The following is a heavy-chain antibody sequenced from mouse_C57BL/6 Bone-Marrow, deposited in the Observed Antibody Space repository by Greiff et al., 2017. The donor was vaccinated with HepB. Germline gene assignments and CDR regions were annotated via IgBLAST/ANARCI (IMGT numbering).Heavy chain of an antibody. CDR1: GFTFSSYG. J-gene: IGHJ3*01. CDR3: ASRRQLRPFAY. CDR2: ISSGGSYT. D-gene: IGHD3-2*02. V-gene: IGHV5-6*01. Sequence: EVQRVESGGDLVKPGGSLKLSCAASGFTFSSYGMSWVRQTPDKRLEWVATISSGGSYTYYPDSVKGRFTISRDNAKNTLYLQMSSLKSEDTAMYYCASRRQLRPFAYWGQGTLVTVSA.